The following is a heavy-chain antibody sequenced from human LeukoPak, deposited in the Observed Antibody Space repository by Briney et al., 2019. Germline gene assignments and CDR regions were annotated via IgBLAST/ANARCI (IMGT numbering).Heavy chain of an antibody. D-gene: IGHD5-12*01. V-gene: IGHV1-69*05. Sequence: SVKVSCXASGGTFSSYAISWVRLAPGQGLEWMGRIIPIFGTANYAQKFQGRVTITTDESTSTAYMELSSLRSEDTAVYYCAREAKDSGYDSGIDYWGQGTLVTVSS. CDR3: AREAKDSGYDSGIDY. J-gene: IGHJ4*02. CDR1: GGTFSSYA. CDR2: IIPIFGTA.